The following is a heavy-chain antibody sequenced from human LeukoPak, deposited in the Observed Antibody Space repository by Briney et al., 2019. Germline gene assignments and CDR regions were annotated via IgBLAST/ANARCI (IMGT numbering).Heavy chain of an antibody. CDR1: GFTLGTYD. J-gene: IGHJ4*02. D-gene: IGHD4-17*01. V-gene: IGHV3-23*01. CDR3: AKLIRSTTVYY. CDR2: ISRSGGST. Sequence: GGSLRLSCAASGFTLGTYDMYWVRQAPGKGLECVSSISRSGGSTYYADSVKGRFTISRDNSKNTLYLQMSSLRAEDTAVYYCAKLIRSTTVYYWGQGTLVTVSS.